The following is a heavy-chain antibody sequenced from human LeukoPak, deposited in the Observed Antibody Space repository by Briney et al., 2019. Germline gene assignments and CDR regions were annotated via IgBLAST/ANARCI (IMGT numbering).Heavy chain of an antibody. CDR1: GYTFTSYY. D-gene: IGHD3-3*01. V-gene: IGHV1-46*01. J-gene: IGHJ6*02. CDR2: INPSGGST. Sequence: ASVKVSCKASGYTFTSYYMHWVRQAPGQGLEWMGIINPSGGSTSYAQKFQGRVTMTRDTSTSTVYMELSSLRSEDTAVYYCARGDLGSDHYDFWSGYYTGLRHYYYYGMDVWGQGTTVTVSS. CDR3: ARGDLGSDHYDFWSGYYTGLRHYYYYGMDV.